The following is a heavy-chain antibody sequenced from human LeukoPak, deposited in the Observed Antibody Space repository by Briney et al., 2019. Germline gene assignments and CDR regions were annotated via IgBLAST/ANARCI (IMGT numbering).Heavy chain of an antibody. D-gene: IGHD3-22*01. CDR2: VNWSGSST. CDR3: ARAHNYDGRDYYYAFSDY. CDR1: GFNFDDDG. V-gene: IGHV3-20*04. Sequence: GGSLRLSCAASGFNFDDDGMTWVRQAPGRGLERFPCVNWSGSSTNYGDYVPGRFTISRESATNSLYLQMKSLRAEDTALYYCARAHNYDGRDYYYAFSDYWGQGTLVTVSS. J-gene: IGHJ4*02.